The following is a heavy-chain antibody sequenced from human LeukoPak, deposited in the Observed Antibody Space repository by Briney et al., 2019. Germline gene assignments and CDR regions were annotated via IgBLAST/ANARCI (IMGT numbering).Heavy chain of an antibody. Sequence: ESGPGLVKPSETLSLTCPVSGDSISSSSDFWGWIRQPPGKGLEWIGSIYYGGSTNYDPSLKSRVTISVDTSKNQFSLKLSSVTAADTAVYYCARVGSVPGNIVVVPAAIDYWGQGTLVTVSS. CDR3: ARVGSVPGNIVVVPAAIDY. CDR2: IYYGGST. D-gene: IGHD2-2*01. CDR1: GDSISSSSDF. J-gene: IGHJ4*02. V-gene: IGHV4-39*07.